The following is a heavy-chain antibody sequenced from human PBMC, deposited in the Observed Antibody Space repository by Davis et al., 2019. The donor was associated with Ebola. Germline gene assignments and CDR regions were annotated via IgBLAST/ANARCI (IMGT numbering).Heavy chain of an antibody. CDR1: GFTFSNAW. J-gene: IGHJ6*02. V-gene: IGHV3-20*04. CDR3: AKDLGSSWTIYYYYGMDV. CDR2: INWNGGST. Sequence: GESLKISCAASGFTFSNAWMNWVRQAPGKGLEWVSGINWNGGSTGYADSVKGRFTISRDNSKNTLYLQMNSLRAEDTAVYYCAKDLGSSWTIYYYYGMDVWGQGTTVTVSS. D-gene: IGHD6-13*01.